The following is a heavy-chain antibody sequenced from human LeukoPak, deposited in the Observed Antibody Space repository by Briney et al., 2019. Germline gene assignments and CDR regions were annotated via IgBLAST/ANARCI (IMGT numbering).Heavy chain of an antibody. V-gene: IGHV3-33*08. CDR2: IWYDGSNK. CDR1: GFTFSSYA. Sequence: GGSLRLSCAASGFTFSSYAMHWVRQAPGKGLEWVAVIWYDGSNKYYGDSVRGRFTVSRDNSKNTLYLQMNSLRAEDTALYYCARVKGIATAGTGFAFDLWGQGTMVTVSS. D-gene: IGHD6-13*01. CDR3: ARVKGIATAGTGFAFDL. J-gene: IGHJ3*01.